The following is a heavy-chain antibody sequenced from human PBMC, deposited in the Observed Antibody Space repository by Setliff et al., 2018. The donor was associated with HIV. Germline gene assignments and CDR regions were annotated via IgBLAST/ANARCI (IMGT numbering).Heavy chain of an antibody. CDR1: GGSISSFY. D-gene: IGHD1-1*01. CDR3: ARHAPRNHGLAGVFYPYYMDV. Sequence: SETLSLTCTVSGGSISSFYWSWIRQPPGKGLEWIGYIYYSGSTSYNPSLKSRVTISVDTSKTQFSLKLSSVTAADTAVYYCARHAPRNHGLAGVFYPYYMDVWGKGTTVTVSS. V-gene: IGHV4-59*08. J-gene: IGHJ6*03. CDR2: IYYSGST.